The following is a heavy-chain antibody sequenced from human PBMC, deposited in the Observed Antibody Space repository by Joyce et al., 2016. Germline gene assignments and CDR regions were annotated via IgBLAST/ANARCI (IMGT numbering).Heavy chain of an antibody. V-gene: IGHV4-61*01. Sequence: QVQLLESGPGLVKPSETLFLTCSVSGASVRSESYSWSWGRQAPGKGLGGIGQMFHRGTTKYNPSLKGRVTISLDTTKSQVSPSLDAVTPADTAVYYCASRPTMSREYGMDVWGQGTTVTVSS. CDR3: ASRPTMSREYGMDV. CDR1: GASVRSESYS. J-gene: IGHJ6*02. CDR2: MFHRGTT. D-gene: IGHD3-10*01.